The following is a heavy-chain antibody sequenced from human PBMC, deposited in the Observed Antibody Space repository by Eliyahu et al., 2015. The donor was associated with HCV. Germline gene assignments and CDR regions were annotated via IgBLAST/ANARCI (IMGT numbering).Heavy chain of an antibody. Sequence: QVQLQESGPGLVKPSEILSLTCTVSVGSISSXFWSWIRQPPGKGLEWIGYIYYSGSTTYNPSLKSRLTISVDTSKNQFSLKLRSVTAADTAVYYCARGGYSKVDAFDIWGQGTMVTVSS. J-gene: IGHJ3*02. V-gene: IGHV4-59*01. D-gene: IGHD4-11*01. CDR1: VGSISSXF. CDR2: IYYSGST. CDR3: ARGGYSKVDAFDI.